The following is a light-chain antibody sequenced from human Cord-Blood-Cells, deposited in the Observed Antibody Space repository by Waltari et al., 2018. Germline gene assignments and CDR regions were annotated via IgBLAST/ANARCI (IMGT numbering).Light chain of an antibody. V-gene: IGLV2-14*01. CDR2: EVS. CDR3: SSYTSSSTYV. J-gene: IGLJ1*01. CDR1: RSDVGGYNY. Sequence: QSALPQPASVSGSPGQSITISCTATRSDVGGYNYVPWYQQHPGKAPKLMIYEVSNRPSGVSNRFSGSKSGNTASLTISGLQAEDEADYYCSSYTSSSTYVFGTGTKVTVL.